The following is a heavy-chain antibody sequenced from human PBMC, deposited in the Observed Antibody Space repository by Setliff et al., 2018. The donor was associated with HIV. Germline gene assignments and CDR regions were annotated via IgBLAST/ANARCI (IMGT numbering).Heavy chain of an antibody. J-gene: IGHJ4*02. Sequence: SETLSLTCKVSGDSITGGSYYWSWIRQPAGKSLEWIGHIYSSGTTDYNPSLKRRVSISLDRPGNQVSLKLTSVTAADTALYYCARATRIIPLVVPGASDYWGQGTLVTVSS. CDR2: IYSSGTT. V-gene: IGHV4-61*09. CDR3: ARATRIIPLVVPGASDY. D-gene: IGHD2-8*02. CDR1: GDSITGGSYY.